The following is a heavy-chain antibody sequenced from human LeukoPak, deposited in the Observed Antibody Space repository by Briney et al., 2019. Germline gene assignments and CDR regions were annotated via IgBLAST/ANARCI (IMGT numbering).Heavy chain of an antibody. D-gene: IGHD5-18*01. CDR1: GGTFSSYA. CDR3: ASHTSYSYGQSDIDY. CDR2: IIPIFGTA. Sequence: ASVKVSCKASGGTFSSYAISWVRQAPGQGLEWMEGIIPIFGTANYAQKFQGRVTITADESTSTAYMELSSLRSEDTAVYYCASHTSYSYGQSDIDYWGQGTLVTVSS. J-gene: IGHJ4*02. V-gene: IGHV1-69*13.